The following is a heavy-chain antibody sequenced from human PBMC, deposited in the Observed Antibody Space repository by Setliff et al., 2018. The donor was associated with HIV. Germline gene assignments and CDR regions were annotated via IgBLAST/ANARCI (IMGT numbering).Heavy chain of an antibody. J-gene: IGHJ4*02. CDR2: IYTSGST. CDR3: ARGIYSYGYLFDY. V-gene: IGHV4-61*02. Sequence: SETLSLTCTVSGGSISSGSYYWSWIRQPAGKGLEWIGRIYTSGSTNYNPSLKSRVSISVDTSKNQFSLKLSSVTAAGTAVYYCARGIYSYGYLFDYWGQGTLVTVSS. D-gene: IGHD5-18*01. CDR1: GGSISSGSYY.